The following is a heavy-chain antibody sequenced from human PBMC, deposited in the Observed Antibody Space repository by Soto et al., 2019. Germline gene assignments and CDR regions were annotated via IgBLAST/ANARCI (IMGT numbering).Heavy chain of an antibody. CDR3: ARLIGEGYSGTYALDY. J-gene: IGHJ4*02. CDR2: IIPLFGTT. V-gene: IGHV1-69*06. CDR1: GATSTNYA. Sequence: QVQLVQSGAEVKKLGPSVKSSGKASGATSTNYAISWWRKAPEQGLEGMGGIIPLFGTTNYAQKFEGRVTITADKSTDTAYMELSSLKSEDTAVYYCARLIGEGYSGTYALDYWGQGTLVTVSS. D-gene: IGHD1-26*01.